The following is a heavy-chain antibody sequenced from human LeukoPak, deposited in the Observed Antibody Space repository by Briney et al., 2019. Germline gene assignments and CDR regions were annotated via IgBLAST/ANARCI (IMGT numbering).Heavy chain of an antibody. CDR2: ISYDGRNK. J-gene: IGHJ6*03. CDR3: ARGGGTIFGVLITIGDYMDV. V-gene: IGHV3-30-3*01. CDR1: GFSFSTYP. Sequence: GRSLRLSCAASGFSFSTYPIHWVRQAPGKGLEWVALISYDGRNKFYADSVKGRFTLSRDSSKNTLYLQMNSLRAEDTALYYCARGGGTIFGVLITIGDYMDVWGKGTTVTVSS. D-gene: IGHD3-3*01.